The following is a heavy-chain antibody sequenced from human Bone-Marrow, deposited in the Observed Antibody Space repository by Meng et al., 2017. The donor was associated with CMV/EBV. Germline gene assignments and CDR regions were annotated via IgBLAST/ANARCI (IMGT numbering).Heavy chain of an antibody. J-gene: IGHJ6*02. CDR2: ISYDGSNK. CDR1: GFTFSSYA. D-gene: IGHD5-18*01. V-gene: IGHV3-30-3*01. Sequence: GGSLRLSCAASGFTFSSYAMHWVRQAPGKGLEWVAVISYDGSNKYYADSVKGRFTISRDNSKNTLYLQMNSLRAEDTAVYYCAKDLTAGYSRESYYYYYGMDVWGQGTTVTVSS. CDR3: AKDLTAGYSRESYYYYYGMDV.